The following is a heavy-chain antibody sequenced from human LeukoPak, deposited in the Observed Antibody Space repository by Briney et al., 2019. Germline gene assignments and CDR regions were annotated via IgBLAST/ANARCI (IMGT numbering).Heavy chain of an antibody. D-gene: IGHD5-12*01. V-gene: IGHV5-51*01. Sequence: GASLKISCKGSGSSFTSYWIGWVRQLPGKGLEWMGIIYPGDSDTRYSPSFQGQVTISADKSISTAYLRWSSLKASDTAMYYCARLGQGGYDPYYYYGMDVWGQGTTVTVSS. CDR3: ARLGQGGYDPYYYYGMDV. J-gene: IGHJ6*02. CDR1: GSSFTSYW. CDR2: IYPGDSDT.